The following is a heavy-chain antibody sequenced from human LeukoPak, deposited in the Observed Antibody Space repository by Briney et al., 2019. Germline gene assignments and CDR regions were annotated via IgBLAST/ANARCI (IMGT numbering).Heavy chain of an antibody. V-gene: IGHV3-23*01. CDR2: ISGSGGNT. CDR3: TTEVIERYSYGLSHFDY. D-gene: IGHD5-18*01. J-gene: IGHJ4*02. Sequence: PGGSLRLSCAASGFTFSSYAMSWVRQAPGKGLEWVSGISGSGGNTYYADSVKGRFTISRDNSKNTLYLQMNSLRAEDTAVYYCTTEVIERYSYGLSHFDYWGQGTLVTVSS. CDR1: GFTFSSYA.